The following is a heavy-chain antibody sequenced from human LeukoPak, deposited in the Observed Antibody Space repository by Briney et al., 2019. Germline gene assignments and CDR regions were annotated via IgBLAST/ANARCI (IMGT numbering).Heavy chain of an antibody. CDR1: GYTFTGYY. Sequence: GASVTVSCKASGYTFTGYYMHWVRQAPGQGLEWMGWINPNSGGTNYAQKFQGRVTMTRDTSISTAYMELSRLRSDDTAVYYCARDMITFGGVIVIQWGQGTLVTVSS. J-gene: IGHJ4*02. V-gene: IGHV1-2*02. D-gene: IGHD3-16*02. CDR2: INPNSGGT. CDR3: ARDMITFGGVIVIQ.